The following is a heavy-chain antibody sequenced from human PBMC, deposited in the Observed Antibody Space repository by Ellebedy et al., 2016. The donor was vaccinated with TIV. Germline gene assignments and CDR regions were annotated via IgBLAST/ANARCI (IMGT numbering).Heavy chain of an antibody. CDR2: ISGYSGNT. CDR1: GFTFTRYG. Sequence: AASVKVSCQASGFTFTRYGINWVRPAPGQGLEWMGWISGYSGNTDYAQKFQGRVTMTTDTGTNTGYLELTILTSDDTAVYYCARGSGPNWLDPWGQGTLVTVSS. V-gene: IGHV1-18*04. J-gene: IGHJ5*01. CDR3: ARGSGPNWLDP. D-gene: IGHD6-19*01.